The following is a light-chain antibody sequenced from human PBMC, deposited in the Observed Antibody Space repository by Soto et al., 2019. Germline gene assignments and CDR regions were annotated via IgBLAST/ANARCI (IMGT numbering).Light chain of an antibody. CDR2: TAS. V-gene: IGKV3D-7*01. CDR1: QSVASSY. CDR3: QQYGRSPTWT. Sequence: EIVMTQSPATLSLSPGERATLSCRASQSVASSYLSWYQQKPGQAPRLLIYTASIRATGIPARFSGSGSGTDFTLTISSLQPEDFAMYYCQQYGRSPTWTFGQGTKVDIK. J-gene: IGKJ1*01.